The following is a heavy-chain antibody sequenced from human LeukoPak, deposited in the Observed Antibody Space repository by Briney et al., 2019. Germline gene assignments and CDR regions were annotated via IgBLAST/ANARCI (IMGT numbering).Heavy chain of an antibody. CDR2: ISSSSSTI. CDR1: GFTFSSYS. CDR3: AKVLSTTRHYCYGRNF. V-gene: IGHV3-48*04. D-gene: IGHD5-18*01. J-gene: IGHJ6*03. Sequence: GGSLRLSCAASGFTFSSYSMNWVRQAPGKGLEWVSYISSSSSTIYYADSVKGRFTISRDNAKNSLYLQMNGLRAEDTAVYYCAKVLSTTRHYCYGRNFWGKGTTVT.